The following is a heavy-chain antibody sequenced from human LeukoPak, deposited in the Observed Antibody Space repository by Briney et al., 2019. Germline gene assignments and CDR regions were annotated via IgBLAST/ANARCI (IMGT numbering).Heavy chain of an antibody. D-gene: IGHD1-26*01. J-gene: IGHJ4*02. Sequence: GRPLRLSCAASGFTFSSYAMHWVRQSPGKGLEWVAVISYDGSNKYYADSVKGRFTISRDNSKNTLYLQMNSLRAEDTAVYYCARERGSLLFGYWGQGTLVTVSS. CDR1: GFTFSSYA. CDR3: ARERGSLLFGY. CDR2: ISYDGSNK. V-gene: IGHV3-30-3*01.